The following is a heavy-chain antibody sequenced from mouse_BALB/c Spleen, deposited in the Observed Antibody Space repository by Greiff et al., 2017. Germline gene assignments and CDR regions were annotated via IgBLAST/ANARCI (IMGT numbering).Heavy chain of an antibody. D-gene: IGHD2-4*01. CDR3: ARGDYDYDEGVAY. CDR2: IYPGSGST. Sequence: VQLQQPGAELVKPGTSVKLSCKASGYNFTSYWINWVKLRPGQGLEWIGDIYPGSGSTNYNEKFKSKATLTVDTSSSTAYMQLRSLASEDSALYYCARGDYDYDEGVAYWGQGTTLTVSS. CDR1: GYNFTSYW. J-gene: IGHJ2*01. V-gene: IGHV1-55*01.